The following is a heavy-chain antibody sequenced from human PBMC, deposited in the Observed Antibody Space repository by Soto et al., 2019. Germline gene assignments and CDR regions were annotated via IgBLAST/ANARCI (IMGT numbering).Heavy chain of an antibody. CDR3: ARDPSSPSRHADTFDY. Sequence: QVQLQESGPGLVKPSGTLSLTCAVSGGSISSSNWWSWVRQPPGKGLEWIGEIYHSGSTNYNPSRKSRVTISVDKSTDQFSLKLSSVTAADTAVYYCARDPSSPSRHADTFDYWGQGTLVTVSS. V-gene: IGHV4-4*02. J-gene: IGHJ4*02. CDR1: GGSISSSNW. CDR2: IYHSGST.